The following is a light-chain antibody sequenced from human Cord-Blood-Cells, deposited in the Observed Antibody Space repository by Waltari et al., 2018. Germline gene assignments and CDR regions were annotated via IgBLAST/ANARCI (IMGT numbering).Light chain of an antibody. CDR2: QDS. CDR1: KLGDKY. J-gene: IGLJ2*01. V-gene: IGLV3-1*01. CDR3: QAWDSSTVV. Sequence: SYELTQRPSVSVSPGQTASITCSGDKLGDKYACWYQQKPGQSPVLVIYQDSKRPSGIPERFSGSNSGNTATLTISGTQAMDEADYSCQAWDSSTVVFGGGTKLTVL.